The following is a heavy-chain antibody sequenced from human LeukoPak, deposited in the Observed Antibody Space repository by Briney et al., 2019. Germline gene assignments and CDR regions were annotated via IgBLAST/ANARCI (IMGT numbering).Heavy chain of an antibody. J-gene: IGHJ5*02. V-gene: IGHV3-53*01. D-gene: IGHD2-2*01. CDR2: IYSGGST. CDR3: AREGSYCSSTSCFSGWFDP. Sequence: GGSLRLSCAASGFTVSSNYKRWVRQAPGKGLEWVSVIYSGGSTYYADSVKGRFTISRDNSKNTLYLQMNSLRAEDTAVYYCAREGSYCSSTSCFSGWFDPWGQGTLVTVSS. CDR1: GFTVSSNY.